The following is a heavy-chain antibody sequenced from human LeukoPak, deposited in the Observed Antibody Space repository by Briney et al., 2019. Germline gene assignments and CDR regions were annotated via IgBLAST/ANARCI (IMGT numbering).Heavy chain of an antibody. CDR1: GGSFSGYY. CDR2: INHSGST. D-gene: IGHD2-2*01. Sequence: SETLSLTCAVYGGSFSGYYWSWIRQPPGKGLAWIGEINHSGSTNYNPSLKSRVTISVDTSKNQFSLKLSSVTAADTAVYYCARLDTSPLGAFDIWGQGTMVTVSS. CDR3: ARLDTSPLGAFDI. V-gene: IGHV4-34*01. J-gene: IGHJ3*02.